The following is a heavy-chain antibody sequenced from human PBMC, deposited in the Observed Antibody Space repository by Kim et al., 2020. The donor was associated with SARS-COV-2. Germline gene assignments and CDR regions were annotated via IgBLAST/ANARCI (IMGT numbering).Heavy chain of an antibody. Sequence: SVQGRFANARDKTKNTLYLQMNSLSAEDTAVYYCARDKADYGDYPNYFDYWGQGTLVTVSS. D-gene: IGHD4-17*01. V-gene: IGHV3-30*07. CDR3: ARDKADYGDYPNYFDY. J-gene: IGHJ4*02.